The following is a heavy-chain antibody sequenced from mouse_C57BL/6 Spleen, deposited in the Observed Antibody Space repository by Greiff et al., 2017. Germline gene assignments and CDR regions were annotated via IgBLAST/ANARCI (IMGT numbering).Heavy chain of an antibody. V-gene: IGHV14-3*01. CDR1: GFNIKNTY. D-gene: IGHD1-1*01. Sequence: EVHLMESVAELVRPGASVKLSCTASGFNIKNTYMHWVKQRPEQGLEWIGRIDPANGNTKYAPKFQGKATITADTSSNTAYLQLSSLTSEDTAIYYCARYTTVVDYFDYWGQGTTLTVSS. CDR3: ARYTTVVDYFDY. CDR2: IDPANGNT. J-gene: IGHJ2*01.